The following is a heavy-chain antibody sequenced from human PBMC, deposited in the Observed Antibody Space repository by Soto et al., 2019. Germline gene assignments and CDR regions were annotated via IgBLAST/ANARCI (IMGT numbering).Heavy chain of an antibody. CDR3: ASVTSMVRGVIDNWFDP. CDR1: GGTFSRYA. J-gene: IGHJ5*02. D-gene: IGHD3-10*01. CDR2: IIPMYGPA. V-gene: IGHV1-69*01. Sequence: QVPLVQSGAEVKKPGSSVTVSCKASGGTFSRYAIHWVRQAPGQGLEWMGGIIPMYGPAKYAQRFQGRVTITADESTTTVYMELTSLTSQYSGVYYCASVTSMVRGVIDNWFDPWGHGTLVTVSS.